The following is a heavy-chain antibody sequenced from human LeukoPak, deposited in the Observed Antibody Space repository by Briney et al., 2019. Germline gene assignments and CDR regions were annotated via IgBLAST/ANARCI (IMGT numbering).Heavy chain of an antibody. J-gene: IGHJ2*01. CDR3: ASGQVGGALRGWYFDL. D-gene: IGHD3-16*01. Sequence: SETLSLTCTVSGGSISSYYWSWIRQPPGKGLEWIGYIYYSGSTNYNPSLKSRVTISVDTSKNQFSLKLSSVTAADTAVYYCASGQVGGALRGWYFDLWGRGTLVTVSS. V-gene: IGHV4-59*01. CDR1: GGSISSYY. CDR2: IYYSGST.